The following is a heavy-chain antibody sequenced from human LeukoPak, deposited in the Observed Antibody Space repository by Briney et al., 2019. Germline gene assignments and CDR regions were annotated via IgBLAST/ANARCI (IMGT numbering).Heavy chain of an antibody. CDR2: IYYSGST. D-gene: IGHD7-27*01. CDR1: GGSISSYY. J-gene: IGHJ6*03. V-gene: IGHV4-59*12. CDR3: ARWGMSYYYMDV. Sequence: SETLSLTCTVSGGSISSYYWSWIRQPPGKGLEWIGYIYYSGSTNYNPSLKSRVTMSVDTSQNQFSLKLGSVTAADTAVYYCARWGMSYYYMDVWGKGTTVTISS.